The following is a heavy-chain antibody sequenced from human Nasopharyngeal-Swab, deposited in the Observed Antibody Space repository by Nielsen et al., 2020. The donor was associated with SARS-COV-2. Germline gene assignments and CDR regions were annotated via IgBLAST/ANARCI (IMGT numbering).Heavy chain of an antibody. CDR2: INHSGST. D-gene: IGHD4-17*01. V-gene: IGHV4-34*01. CDR3: ARTQRGDGDSRGYYYYYMDV. Sequence: WIRQPPGKGLEWIGEINHSGSTNYNPSLKSRVTISVDTSKNQFSLKLSSVTAADTAVYYCARTQRGDGDSRGYYYYYMDVWGKGTTVTSP. J-gene: IGHJ6*03.